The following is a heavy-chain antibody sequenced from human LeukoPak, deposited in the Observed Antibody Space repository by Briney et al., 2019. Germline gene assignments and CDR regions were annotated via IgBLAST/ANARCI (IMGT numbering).Heavy chain of an antibody. CDR2: ISSNGGST. D-gene: IGHD6-6*01. V-gene: IGHV3-64*01. Sequence: GGSLRLSCAASGFTFSSYAMHWVRQAPGKGLEYVSAISSNGGSTYYANSVKGRFTISRDNSKNTLYLQMGSLRAEDMAVYYCARGRAARGYYYYYMDVWGKGTTVTVSS. J-gene: IGHJ6*03. CDR3: ARGRAARGYYYYYMDV. CDR1: GFTFSSYA.